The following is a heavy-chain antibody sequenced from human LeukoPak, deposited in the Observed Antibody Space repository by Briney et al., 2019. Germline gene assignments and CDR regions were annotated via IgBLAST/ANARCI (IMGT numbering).Heavy chain of an antibody. D-gene: IGHD1-26*01. Sequence: PGASVKVSCKASGYTFTTYGINWVRQAPGQGLEWMGWISGYDGKTSYAQKLRDRVTMLRDTDTSTVYMELRSLTTDDTAVYYCARDQPRRGPGNHDYWGQGTLVTVSS. CDR1: GYTFTTYG. CDR3: ARDQPRRGPGNHDY. CDR2: ISGYDGKT. J-gene: IGHJ4*02. V-gene: IGHV1-18*01.